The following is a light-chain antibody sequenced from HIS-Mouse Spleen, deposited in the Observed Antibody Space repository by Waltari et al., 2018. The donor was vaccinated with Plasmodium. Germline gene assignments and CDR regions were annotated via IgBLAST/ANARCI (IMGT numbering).Light chain of an antibody. V-gene: IGLV2-11*01. CDR3: CSSAGSDTLV. CDR1: SSDVGGYNY. Sequence: QSALTQPRSVSGSPGQTVTISCTGTSSDVGGYNYVSWYQQHPGKAPKLMIYDVSKRPAGVPDRFSGSNSGNTASLTISGLQAEDEADYYCCSSAGSDTLVFGGGTKLTVL. J-gene: IGLJ3*02. CDR2: DVS.